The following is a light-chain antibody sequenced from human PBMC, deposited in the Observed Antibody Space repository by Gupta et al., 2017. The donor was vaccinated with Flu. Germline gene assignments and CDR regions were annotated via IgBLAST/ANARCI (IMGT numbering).Light chain of an antibody. CDR1: QDISSRY. J-gene: IGKJ2*01. CDR3: QQHDGPHT. CDR2: GAS. V-gene: IGKV3-20*01. Sequence: EIVLTQSPGTLSLSPGERATLSCRASQDISSRYLAWYQHKPGQAPRLLIYGASTRTNGIPDRFRGSGSGADFTLTSMRGEPEDFAVYYWQQHDGPHTFGEGTKVEIK.